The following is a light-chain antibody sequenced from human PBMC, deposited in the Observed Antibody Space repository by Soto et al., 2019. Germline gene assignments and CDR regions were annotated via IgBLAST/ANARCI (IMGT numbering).Light chain of an antibody. Sequence: EFVVTQAPSALSGSHGERATLSCRASQSISGTVAWYQQKPGQAPKLLIYGAFTRATGIPARFSGSGSGTEFTLTISSLQPEDFATYYCQQLNNYPRTFGQGTKVDIK. CDR2: GAF. V-gene: IGKV3-15*01. J-gene: IGKJ1*01. CDR3: QQLNNYPRT. CDR1: QSISGT.